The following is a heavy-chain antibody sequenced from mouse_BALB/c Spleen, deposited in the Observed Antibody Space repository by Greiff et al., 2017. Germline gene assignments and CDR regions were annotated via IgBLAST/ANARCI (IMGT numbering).Heavy chain of an antibody. CDR2: IYPGSGST. D-gene: IGHD2-1*01. CDR3: TREDGNPYAMDY. CDR1: GYTFTSYW. Sequence: KQPGSELVRPGASVKLSCKASGYTFTSYWMHWVKQRPGQGLEWIGNIYPGSGSTNYDEKFKSKATLTVDTSSSTAYMQLSSLTSEDSAVYYCTREDGNPYAMDYWGQGTSVTVSS. J-gene: IGHJ4*01. V-gene: IGHV1S22*01.